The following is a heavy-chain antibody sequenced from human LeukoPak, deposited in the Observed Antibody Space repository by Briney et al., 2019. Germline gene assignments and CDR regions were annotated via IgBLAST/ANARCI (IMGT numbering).Heavy chain of an antibody. CDR2: IYYSGST. CDR1: GGSISSSSGNC. CDR3: ARQGGDGYSFGFWGYYYYGMDV. Sequence: PSETLSLTCAVSGGSISSSSGNCWTWVRQPPGKGLEWIGSIYYSGSTYYNPSLKSRVTISVDTSKNQFSLKLSSVTAADTAVYYCARQGGDGYSFGFWGYYYYGMDVWGQGATVTVSS. J-gene: IGHJ6*02. V-gene: IGHV4-39*01. D-gene: IGHD5-24*01.